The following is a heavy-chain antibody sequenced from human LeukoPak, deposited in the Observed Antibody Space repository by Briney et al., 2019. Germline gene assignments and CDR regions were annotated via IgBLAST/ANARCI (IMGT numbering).Heavy chain of an antibody. CDR2: IYYTGST. V-gene: IGHV4-59*01. CDR3: ARHRLEIAVAGGYDAFDT. D-gene: IGHD6-19*01. J-gene: IGHJ3*02. Sequence: SETLSLTCAVYGGSFSAYYWNWIRQPPGKGLEWIGYIYYTGSTNYSPSLKSRVTMSIDTSKSHFSLKLSSVTAADTAVYYCARHRLEIAVAGGYDAFDTWGQGTMVTVSS. CDR1: GGSFSAYY.